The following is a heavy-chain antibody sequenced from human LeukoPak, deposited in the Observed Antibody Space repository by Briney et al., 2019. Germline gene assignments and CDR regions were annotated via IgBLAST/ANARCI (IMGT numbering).Heavy chain of an antibody. V-gene: IGHV3-48*02. CDR3: ARALGLEIDY. D-gene: IGHD3-3*01. Sequence: PGGSLRLSCAASGFTFSSYSMNWVRQPPGKGLEWVSYIGSSSSSIYYADSVKGRFTISRDNAKNSLYLQMNNLRDEDTAVYYCARALGLEIDYWGQGTLVTVSS. J-gene: IGHJ4*02. CDR1: GFTFSSYS. CDR2: IGSSSSSI.